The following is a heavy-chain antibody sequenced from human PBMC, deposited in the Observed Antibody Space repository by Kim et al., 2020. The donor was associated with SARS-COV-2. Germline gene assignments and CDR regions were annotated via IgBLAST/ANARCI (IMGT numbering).Heavy chain of an antibody. CDR3: ARANGVDLGGRKMGYFDY. J-gene: IGHJ4*02. V-gene: IGHV3-13*04. D-gene: IGHD1-26*01. CDR1: AFTFSSYD. CDR2: IGTLGDT. Sequence: GGSLRLSCAASAFTFSSYDMHWVRQATGKGLEWVSAIGTLGDTFYADSVKGRFTISRENAQKSLYLQMNSLRAGDTAVYYCARANGVDLGGRKMGYFDYWGQGTTVTVSS.